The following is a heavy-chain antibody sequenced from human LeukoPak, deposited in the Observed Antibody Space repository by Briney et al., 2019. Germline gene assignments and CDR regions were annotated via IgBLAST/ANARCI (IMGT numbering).Heavy chain of an antibody. V-gene: IGHV3-48*02. CDR3: AKTGGYSGGMDV. Sequence: GRSLRLSCAASGFTFSSYGMHWVRQAPGKGLEWISYINARSSVIYYIDSVKGRFTISRDNDKTSMYLQMTSLRDDDTAVYYCAKTGGYSGGMDVWGRGTTVIVSS. D-gene: IGHD3-10*01. CDR2: INARSSVI. J-gene: IGHJ6*02. CDR1: GFTFSSYG.